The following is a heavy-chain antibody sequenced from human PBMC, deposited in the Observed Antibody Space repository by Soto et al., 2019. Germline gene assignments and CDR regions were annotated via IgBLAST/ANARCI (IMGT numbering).Heavy chain of an antibody. V-gene: IGHV1-69*13. D-gene: IGHD3-10*01. CDR2: IMPIFGTP. CDR3: ARVHSSGIFYFVDP. J-gene: IGHJ5*02. Sequence: VKVSCKASGGTFDSYVISWLRQAPGQGLEWMGGIMPIFGTPNYAQKFRGRVTISADESTSTAYLELSSLTSDDTAVYYCARVHSSGIFYFVDPWGQGTPVTVSS. CDR1: GGTFDSYV.